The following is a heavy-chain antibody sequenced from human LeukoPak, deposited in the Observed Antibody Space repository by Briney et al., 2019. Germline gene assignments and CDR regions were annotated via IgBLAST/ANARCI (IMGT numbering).Heavy chain of an antibody. CDR3: AREVSDYYDSSGYSPLVY. J-gene: IGHJ4*02. V-gene: IGHV3-30*04. Sequence: GGSLTLSCAASGFTFSSYAMHWVRQAPGKGLEWVAVISYDGSNKYYADSVKGRFTISRDNSKNTLYLQMNSLRAEDTAVYYCAREVSDYYDSSGYSPLVYWGQGTLVTVSS. D-gene: IGHD3-22*01. CDR2: ISYDGSNK. CDR1: GFTFSSYA.